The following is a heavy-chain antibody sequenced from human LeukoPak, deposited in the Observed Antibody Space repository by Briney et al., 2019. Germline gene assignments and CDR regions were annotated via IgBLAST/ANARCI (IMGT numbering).Heavy chain of an antibody. V-gene: IGHV3-15*01. Sequence: GGSLRLSCAASGFTFNNAWMNWVRQAPRKGLEWVGRIKSKNIGGTTDYAAPVKGRFTISRDDSKNTVCLQMNSLKIEDTAVYYCTSHAAFDPWGQGTLVTVSS. J-gene: IGHJ5*02. CDR2: IKSKNIGGTT. CDR3: TSHAAFDP. CDR1: GFTFNNAW.